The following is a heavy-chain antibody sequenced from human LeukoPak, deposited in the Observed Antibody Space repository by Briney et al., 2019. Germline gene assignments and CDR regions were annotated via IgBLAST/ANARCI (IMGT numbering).Heavy chain of an antibody. CDR1: GFTFSDYY. CDR2: ITSSGSTI. J-gene: IGHJ4*02. V-gene: IGHV3-11*04. Sequence: PGGSLRLSCAASGFTFSDYYMSWIRQAPGKGLEWVSYITSSGSTIYYADSVKGRFTISRDNAKNSLYLQMNSLRAEDTAVYYCARDFCGDCYFGPNRFDYWGQGTLVTVSS. CDR3: ARDFCGDCYFGPNRFDY. D-gene: IGHD2-21*02.